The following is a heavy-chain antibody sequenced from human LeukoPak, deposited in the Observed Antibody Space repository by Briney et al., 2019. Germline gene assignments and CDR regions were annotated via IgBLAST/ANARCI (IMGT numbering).Heavy chain of an antibody. J-gene: IGHJ5*02. CDR3: ARDPTSDSITIFGVASNWFDP. V-gene: IGHV3-21*01. CDR2: ISSSSSYI. CDR1: GFTFSSYA. D-gene: IGHD3-3*01. Sequence: NPGGSLRLSCAASGFTFSSYAMSWVRQAPGKGLEWVSSISSSSSYIYYADSVKGRFTIPRDNAKNSLYLQMNSLRAEDTAVYYCARDPTSDSITIFGVASNWFDPWGQGTLVTVSS.